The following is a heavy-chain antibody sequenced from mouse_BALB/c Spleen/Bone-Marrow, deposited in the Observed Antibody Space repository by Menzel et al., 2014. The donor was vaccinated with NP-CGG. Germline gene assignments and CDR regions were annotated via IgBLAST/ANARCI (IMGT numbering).Heavy chain of an antibody. V-gene: IGHV1-9*01. Sequence: QVQLKESGAELMKPGASVKISCKATGYTFSSYWIEWVKQRPGHGLEWIGEILPGSGSTNYNGKFKGKATSTADTSSNTAYMQLSSLTSEDSAVYYCARGGYYGSSYEDYAMDYWGQGTSVTVSS. D-gene: IGHD1-1*01. CDR2: ILPGSGST. CDR1: GYTFSSYW. CDR3: ARGGYYGSSYEDYAMDY. J-gene: IGHJ4*01.